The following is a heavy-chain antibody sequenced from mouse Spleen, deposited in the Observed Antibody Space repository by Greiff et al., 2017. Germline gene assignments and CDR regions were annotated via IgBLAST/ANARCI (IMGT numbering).Heavy chain of an antibody. CDR2: INPSSGYT. V-gene: IGHV1-7*01. Sequence: QVQLQQSGAELAKPGASVKLSCKASGYTFTSYWMHWVKQRPGQGLKWIGYINPSSGYTKYNQKFKDKATLTADKSSSTAYMQLSSLTYEDSAVYYCARDGSRSYWYFDVWGTGTTVTVSS. D-gene: IGHD1-1*01. CDR1: GYTFTSYW. J-gene: IGHJ1*03. CDR3: ARDGSRSYWYFDV.